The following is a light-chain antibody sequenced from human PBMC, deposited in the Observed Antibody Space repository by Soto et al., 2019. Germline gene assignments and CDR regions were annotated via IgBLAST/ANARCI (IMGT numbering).Light chain of an antibody. CDR3: SSYTSSDTVV. CDR2: EVS. J-gene: IGLJ2*01. Sequence: QSALTQPASVSGSPGQSITISCTGTSSDVGSYNLVSWYQHHPGKAPKLMIYEVSNRPSGVFNRFSGSKSGNTASLTISGLQAEDEADYYCSSYTSSDTVVFGGGTKLTVL. V-gene: IGLV2-14*02. CDR1: SSDVGSYNL.